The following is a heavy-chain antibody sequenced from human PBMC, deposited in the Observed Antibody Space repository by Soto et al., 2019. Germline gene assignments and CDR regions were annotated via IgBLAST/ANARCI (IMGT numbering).Heavy chain of an antibody. CDR3: ARAGAAAGKKIYYYYGMDV. CDR2: ISYDGSNK. CDR1: GFTFSSYA. V-gene: IGHV3-30-3*01. J-gene: IGHJ6*02. D-gene: IGHD6-13*01. Sequence: GGSLRLSCAASGFTFSSYAMHWVRQAPGKGLEWVAVISYDGSNKYYADSVKGRFTISRDNSKNTLYLQMNSLRAEDTAVYYCARAGAAAGKKIYYYYGMDVWGQGTTVTVSS.